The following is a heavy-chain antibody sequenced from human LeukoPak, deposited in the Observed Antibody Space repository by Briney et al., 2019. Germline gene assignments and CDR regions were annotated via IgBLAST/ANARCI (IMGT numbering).Heavy chain of an antibody. CDR2: ISGSGGST. J-gene: IGHJ4*02. D-gene: IGHD6-19*01. CDR1: GFTFSSYA. Sequence: GGFLRLSCAASGFTFSSYAMSWVRQAPGKGLEWVSGISGSGGSTYYADSVKGRFTISRDNSKNTLYLQMNSLRAEDTAVYYCAKVFAGYSSGWDDYWGQGTLVTVSS. V-gene: IGHV3-23*01. CDR3: AKVFAGYSSGWDDY.